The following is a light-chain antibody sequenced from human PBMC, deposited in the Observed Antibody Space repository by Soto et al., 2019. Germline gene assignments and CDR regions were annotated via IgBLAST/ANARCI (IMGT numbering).Light chain of an antibody. CDR3: QQSKTYPLT. CDR2: GAS. Sequence: DILMTQSPATLSASVGDRATLSCRASQSISSHLAWYQQNPGKAPKLLIYGASSRATGIPSRFSGSGSGTDFTLTIRSLQSEDFAPYYCQQSKTYPLTFGGGTKVEI. CDR1: QSISSH. J-gene: IGKJ4*02. V-gene: IGKV3-15*01.